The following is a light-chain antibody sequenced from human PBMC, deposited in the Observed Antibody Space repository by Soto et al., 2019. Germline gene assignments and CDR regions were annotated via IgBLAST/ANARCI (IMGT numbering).Light chain of an antibody. CDR1: SSDVGGYNY. V-gene: IGLV2-11*01. J-gene: IGLJ3*02. Sequence: QSALTQTRSVSGSPGQSVTISCTGTSSDVGGYNYVSWYQQHPGKAPKLMIYDVSKRPSGVPDRFSGSKSGNSASLTISWLQADDEADYYCCSFAGTYTWVFGGGTKLTVL. CDR3: CSFAGTYTWV. CDR2: DVS.